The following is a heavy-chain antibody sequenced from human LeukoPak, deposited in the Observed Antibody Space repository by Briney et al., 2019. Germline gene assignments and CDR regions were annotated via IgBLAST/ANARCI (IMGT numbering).Heavy chain of an antibody. V-gene: IGHV3-21*01. D-gene: IGHD3-16*02. CDR3: AADFGFWGCYPGP. CDR1: GFTFSNYG. Sequence: GGSLRLSCAASGFTFSNYGMHWVRQAPGKGLEWVSSISSSSSYIYYADSVKGRFTISRDNAKNSLYLQMNSLRAEDTAVYYWAADFGFWGCYPGPWGQGNLGPGSS. CDR2: ISSSSSYI. J-gene: IGHJ5*02.